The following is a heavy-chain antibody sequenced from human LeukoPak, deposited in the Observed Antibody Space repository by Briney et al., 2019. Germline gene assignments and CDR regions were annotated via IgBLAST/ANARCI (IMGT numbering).Heavy chain of an antibody. Sequence: PSETLSLTCTVSGGSISSYYWSLIRQPPGKGLEWIGYIYYSGSTNYNPSLKSRVTISVDTSKNQFSLKLSSVTAADTAVYYCARDPVGANDYWGQGTLVTVSS. CDR3: ARDPVGANDY. CDR2: IYYSGST. J-gene: IGHJ4*02. D-gene: IGHD1-26*01. CDR1: GGSISSYY. V-gene: IGHV4-59*01.